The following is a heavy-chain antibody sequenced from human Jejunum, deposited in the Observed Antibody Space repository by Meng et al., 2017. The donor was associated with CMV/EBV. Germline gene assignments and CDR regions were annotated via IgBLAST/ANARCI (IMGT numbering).Heavy chain of an antibody. CDR1: FRRHT. V-gene: IGHV1-69*04. D-gene: IGHD2/OR15-2a*01. CDR2: IIPIVGIP. CDR3: ARDSEDCNSATCQNHFDS. Sequence: FRRHTITWVRQAPGQGLEWMGRIIPIVGIPNYAPKFQARVTITADKSTGTVFMDLSGLTSEDTAIYYCARDSEDCNSATCQNHFDSWGQGTLVTVSS. J-gene: IGHJ4*02.